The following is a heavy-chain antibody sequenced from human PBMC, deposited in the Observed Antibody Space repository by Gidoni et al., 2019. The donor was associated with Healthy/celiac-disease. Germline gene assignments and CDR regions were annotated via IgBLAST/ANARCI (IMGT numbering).Heavy chain of an antibody. J-gene: IGHJ4*02. D-gene: IGHD2-15*01. CDR3: ARLSGGSCYSVVDY. CDR1: RFSLSTSGKS. CDR2: IDWDDDK. Sequence: VTLMESGPALVQPTQTSTLTCTFPRFSLSTSGKSVSWIRQPPGKALEWLARIDWDDDKYYSTSLKTRLTISKDSSKNQGVLTETNRDPVDTATYYWARLSGGSCYSVVDYWGQGTLVTVSS. V-gene: IGHV2-70*15.